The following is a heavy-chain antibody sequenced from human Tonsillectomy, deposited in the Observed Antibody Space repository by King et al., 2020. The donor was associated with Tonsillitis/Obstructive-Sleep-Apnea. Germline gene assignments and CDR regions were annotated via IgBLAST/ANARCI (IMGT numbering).Heavy chain of an antibody. D-gene: IGHD2-8*01. CDR2: IYWDDDK. J-gene: IGHJ5*02. CDR1: GFSLSTSGVG. Sequence: TLKESGPTLVKPTQTLTLTCTFSGFSLSTSGVGVCWIRQPPGKALEWLALIYWDDDKRYNPSLKSRLIITKDTSNNQVVLTMTNMDPVDTATYYCAHRRDSYCTNGVCYYTPWFDPWGQGTRAT. V-gene: IGHV2-5*02. CDR3: AHRRDSYCTNGVCYYTPWFDP.